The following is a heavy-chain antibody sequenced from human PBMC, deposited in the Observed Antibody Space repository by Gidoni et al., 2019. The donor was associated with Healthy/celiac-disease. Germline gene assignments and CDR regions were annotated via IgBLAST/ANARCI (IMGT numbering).Heavy chain of an antibody. Sequence: QMQLHQWRAGLLTPSETLSLTCAVYGGSFSGYYWSWIRQPPGKGLEWIGEINHSGSTNYNPSLKSRVTISVDTSKNQFSLKLSSVTAADTAVYYCAREGGSGSYYNVGWDYMDVWGKGTTVTVSS. D-gene: IGHD3-10*01. J-gene: IGHJ6*03. CDR1: GGSFSGYY. V-gene: IGHV4-34*01. CDR3: AREGGSGSYYNVGWDYMDV. CDR2: INHSGST.